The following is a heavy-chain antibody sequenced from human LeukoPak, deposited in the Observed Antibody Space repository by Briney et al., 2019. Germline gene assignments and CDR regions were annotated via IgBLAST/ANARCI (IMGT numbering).Heavy chain of an antibody. D-gene: IGHD6-6*01. CDR1: GFTFSSSA. J-gene: IGHJ3*01. CDR3: ARSSYSSSSSV. V-gene: IGHV3-23*01. CDR2: ISNNGGYT. Sequence: GGSLRLSCAASGFTFSSSAMSWVRQAPGKGLEWVSAISNNGGYTYYADSVQGRFTISRDNSKSTLCLQMNSLRAEDTAVYYCARSSYSSSSSVWGQGTMVTVSS.